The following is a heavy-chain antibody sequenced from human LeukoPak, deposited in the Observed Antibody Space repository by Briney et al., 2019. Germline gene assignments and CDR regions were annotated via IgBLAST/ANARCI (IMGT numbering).Heavy chain of an antibody. J-gene: IGHJ5*02. CDR1: GYTFTSFD. D-gene: IGHD6-13*01. CDR2: MNPNSGNT. Sequence: ASVKVSCKASGYTFTSFDINWVRQATGQGLEWMGWMNPNSGNTGSAQKFQGRITMTRNTSITTAYMELSSLRSEDTAVYYCAREARIAAAVWGGFDPWGQGTLVTVSS. CDR3: AREARIAAAVWGGFDP. V-gene: IGHV1-8*01.